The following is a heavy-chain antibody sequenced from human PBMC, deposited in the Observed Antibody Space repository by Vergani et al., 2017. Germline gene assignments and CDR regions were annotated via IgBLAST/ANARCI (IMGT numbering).Heavy chain of an antibody. CDR1: GFTFSSYA. J-gene: IGHJ6*02. D-gene: IGHD5-18*01. CDR3: ARDMEAMVLYYYYGMDV. CDR2: ISYDGSNK. Sequence: QVQLVESGGGVVQPGRSLRLSCAASGFTFSSYAMHWVRQAPGKGLEWVAVISYDGSNKYYADSVKGRFTISRDNSKNTLYLQMNSLRAEDTAVYYCARDMEAMVLYYYYGMDVWGQGTTVTVSS. V-gene: IGHV3-30*01.